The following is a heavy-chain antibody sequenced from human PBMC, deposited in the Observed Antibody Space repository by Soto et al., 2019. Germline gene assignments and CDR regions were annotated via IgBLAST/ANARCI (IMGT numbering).Heavy chain of an antibody. Sequence: SVKVSCKASGGTFSSYAISWVRQAPGQGLEWMGGIIPIFGTANYAQKFQGRVTITADESTSTAYMELSSLRSEDTAVYYCARDQTTYYYGSGSYFFRYYYYGMDVWGQGTTVTVSS. CDR1: GGTFSSYA. CDR3: ARDQTTYYYGSGSYFFRYYYYGMDV. D-gene: IGHD3-10*01. CDR2: IIPIFGTA. V-gene: IGHV1-69*13. J-gene: IGHJ6*02.